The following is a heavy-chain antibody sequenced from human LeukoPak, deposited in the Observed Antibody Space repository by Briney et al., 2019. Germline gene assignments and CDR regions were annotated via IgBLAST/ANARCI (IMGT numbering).Heavy chain of an antibody. CDR2: INHSGST. J-gene: IGHJ3*02. Sequence: PSETLSLTCAVSGYSISSGYYWGWIRQPPGKGLEWIGSINHSGSTYYNPSLKSEVTISVDTSTTQFSLKLSSVTAADTAVYYCARHRPTYYDFWSGPMGDAFDIWGQGTMVTVSS. CDR1: GYSISSGYY. D-gene: IGHD3-3*01. CDR3: ARHRPTYYDFWSGPMGDAFDI. V-gene: IGHV4-38-2*01.